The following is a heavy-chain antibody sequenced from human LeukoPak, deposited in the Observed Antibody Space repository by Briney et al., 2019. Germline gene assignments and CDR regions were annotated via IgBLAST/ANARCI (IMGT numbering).Heavy chain of an antibody. CDR3: ARHYYGSGSYYNHFDY. Sequence: SETLSLTCTVSGGSISSYYWSWIRQPAGKGLEWIGRIYTSGSTNYNPSLKSRVTMSVDTSKNQFSLKLSSVTAADTAVYYCARHYYGSGSYYNHFDYWGQGTLVTVSS. D-gene: IGHD3-10*01. V-gene: IGHV4-4*07. CDR1: GGSISSYY. J-gene: IGHJ4*02. CDR2: IYTSGST.